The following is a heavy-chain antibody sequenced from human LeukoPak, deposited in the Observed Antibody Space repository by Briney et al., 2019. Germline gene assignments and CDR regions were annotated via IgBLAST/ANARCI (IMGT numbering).Heavy chain of an antibody. Sequence: SVKVSCKASGGTFSSYAISWVRQAPGQGLEWMGGIIPIFGTANYAQKFQGRVTMTRNTSISTAYMELSSLRSEDTAVYYCARGFRYYYYYMDVWGKGTTVTVSS. V-gene: IGHV1-69*05. CDR3: ARGFRYYYYYMDV. D-gene: IGHD2/OR15-2a*01. J-gene: IGHJ6*03. CDR1: GGTFSSYA. CDR2: IIPIFGTA.